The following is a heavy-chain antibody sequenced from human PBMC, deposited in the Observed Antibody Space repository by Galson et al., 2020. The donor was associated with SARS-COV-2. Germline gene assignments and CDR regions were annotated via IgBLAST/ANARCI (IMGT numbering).Heavy chain of an antibody. Sequence: GESLKISCAASGFTFSIYAMTWVRQGPGKGLEWVSGISGSTDSTYYADSVKGRFTISRDTSKNTLYLQMHSLRAEDTAVYYCAKGTVGYCSGSNCPPYMDVWGKGTTVTVSS. CDR2: ISGSTDST. CDR3: AKGTVGYCSGSNCPPYMDV. D-gene: IGHD2-15*01. CDR1: GFTFSIYA. V-gene: IGHV3-23*01. J-gene: IGHJ6*03.